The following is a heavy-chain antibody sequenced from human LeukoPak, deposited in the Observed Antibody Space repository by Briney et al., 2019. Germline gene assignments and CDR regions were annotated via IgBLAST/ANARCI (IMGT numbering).Heavy chain of an antibody. D-gene: IGHD5-12*01. Sequence: GASVKVSCKASGYTFTSYAMHWVRQAPGQRLEWMGWINAGNGNTKYSQKFQGRVTITRDTSASTAYMELSSLRSEDTAVYYCAREGGYSGYATDESYYYYYGMDVWGQGTTVTVSS. J-gene: IGHJ6*02. CDR3: AREGGYSGYATDESYYYYYGMDV. CDR1: GYTFTSYA. V-gene: IGHV1-3*01. CDR2: INAGNGNT.